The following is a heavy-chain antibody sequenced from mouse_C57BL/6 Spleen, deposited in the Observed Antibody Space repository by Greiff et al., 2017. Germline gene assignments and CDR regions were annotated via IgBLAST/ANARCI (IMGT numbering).Heavy chain of an antibody. CDR1: GYTFTSYW. V-gene: IGHV1-61*01. CDR3: AREGDLLWYFDY. J-gene: IGHJ2*01. Sequence: QVQLQQPGAELVRPGSSVKLSCKASGYTFTSYWMDWVKQRPGQGLEWIGNIYPSDSETHYNQKFKDKATLTVDKSSSTAYMQLSSLTSEDSAVYYCAREGDLLWYFDYWGQGTTLTVSS. D-gene: IGHD2-1*01. CDR2: IYPSDSET.